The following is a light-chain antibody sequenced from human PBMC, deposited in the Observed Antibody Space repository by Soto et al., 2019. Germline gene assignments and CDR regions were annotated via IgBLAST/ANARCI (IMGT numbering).Light chain of an antibody. CDR2: DAS. CDR1: QSFSGT. Sequence: DIQMTQSPSTLSASVGDRVTITCRASQSFSGTLAWYQQKPGKAPKLLIYDASSLERGVPSRFSGSGSGTDFTLTISSLQPEDFATYYCQQFYNYPRTFGQGTKVDIK. V-gene: IGKV1-5*01. J-gene: IGKJ1*01. CDR3: QQFYNYPRT.